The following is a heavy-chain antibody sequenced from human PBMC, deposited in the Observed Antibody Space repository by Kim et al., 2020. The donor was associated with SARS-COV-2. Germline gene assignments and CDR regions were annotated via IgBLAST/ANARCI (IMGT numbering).Heavy chain of an antibody. J-gene: IGHJ4*02. V-gene: IGHV3-30-3*01. Sequence: GGSLRLSCAASGFTFSSYAMHWVRQAPGKGLEWVAVISYDGSNKYYADSVKGRFTISRDNSKNTLYLQMNSLRAEDTAVYYCARGGFGELLYDYWGQGTLVTVSS. CDR2: ISYDGSNK. D-gene: IGHD3-10*01. CDR1: GFTFSSYA. CDR3: ARGGFGELLYDY.